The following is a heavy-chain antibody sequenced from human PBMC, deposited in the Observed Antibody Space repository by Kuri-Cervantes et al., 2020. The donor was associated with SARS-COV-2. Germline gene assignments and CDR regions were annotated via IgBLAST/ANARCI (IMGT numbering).Heavy chain of an antibody. Sequence: GESLKISCAASGFTFSSYSMNWVRQAPGKGLEWVSSISSSGSTIYYADSVKGRFTISRDNAKNSLYLQMNSLRAEDTAVYYCAREGDIVVVPAVHFDYWGQGTLVTVSS. CDR1: GFTFSSYS. J-gene: IGHJ4*02. CDR2: ISSSGSTI. D-gene: IGHD2-2*01. CDR3: AREGDIVVVPAVHFDY. V-gene: IGHV3-48*04.